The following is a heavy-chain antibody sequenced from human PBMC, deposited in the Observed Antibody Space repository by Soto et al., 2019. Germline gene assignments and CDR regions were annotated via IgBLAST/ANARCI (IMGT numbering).Heavy chain of an antibody. J-gene: IGHJ4*02. D-gene: IGHD6-25*01. CDR1: GYTFTNYV. V-gene: IGHV1-18*01. Sequence: QVQLIQSAGEVKKPGASVKVSCKASGYTFTNYVIHWIRQAPGQGLEWMAWISPLKGNTNYAQKVQGRVTVTTDTSTNTVYMHLSGLRSADTALYFCARSGEPPCAHWGQGSLVTV. CDR2: ISPLKGNT. CDR3: ARSGEPPCAH.